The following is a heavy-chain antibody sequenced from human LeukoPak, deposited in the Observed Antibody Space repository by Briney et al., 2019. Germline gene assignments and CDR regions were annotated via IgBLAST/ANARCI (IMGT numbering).Heavy chain of an antibody. CDR1: GFTVSSNY. D-gene: IGHD6-13*01. V-gene: IGHV3-53*01. Sequence: GGSLRLSCAASGFTVSSNYMSWVRQAPGKGLEWVSVIYSGGSTYYADSVKGRFAISRDNSKNTLYLQMSSLRAEDTAVYYCARDIQTGSAAAGTVGYWGQGTLVTVSS. CDR2: IYSGGST. CDR3: ARDIQTGSAAAGTVGY. J-gene: IGHJ4*02.